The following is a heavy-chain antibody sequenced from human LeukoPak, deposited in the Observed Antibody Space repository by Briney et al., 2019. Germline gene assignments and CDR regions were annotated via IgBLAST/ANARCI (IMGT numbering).Heavy chain of an antibody. J-gene: IGHJ5*02. CDR3: ARGLWFGELLTPGWFDP. V-gene: IGHV4-30-2*01. CDR1: GGSISSGGYS. CDR2: IYHSGST. D-gene: IGHD3-10*01. Sequence: SQTLSLTCAVSGGSISSGGYSWSWIRQPPGKGLEWIGYIYHSGSTYYNPSLKSRVIISVDRSKNQFSLKLSSVTAADTAVYYCARGLWFGELLTPGWFDPWGQGTLVTVSS.